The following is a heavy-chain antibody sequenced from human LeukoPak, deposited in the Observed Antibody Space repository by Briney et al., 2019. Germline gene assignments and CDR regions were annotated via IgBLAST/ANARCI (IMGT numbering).Heavy chain of an antibody. CDR3: ARGLEVRARVGYHYYMDV. J-gene: IGHJ6*03. V-gene: IGHV4-39*07. CDR2: VYSEST. D-gene: IGHD1-26*01. CDR1: GDSTSSSSFF. Sequence: PSETLSLTCTVSGDSTSSSSFFWGWIRQPPGKGLEWIGAVYSESTYYNPSLKSRVSISVDTSKNQFSLTMSSVTAAGTAVYFCARGLEVRARVGYHYYMDVWGKGTTVTVSS.